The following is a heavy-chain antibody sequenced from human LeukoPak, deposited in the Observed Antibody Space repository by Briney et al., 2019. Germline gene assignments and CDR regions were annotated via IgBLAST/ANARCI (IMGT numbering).Heavy chain of an antibody. CDR3: ARDFTPPHCTTPNCPRGGWFDP. Sequence: ASVTVSCTAYDYTFSNYGISWVRQAPGQGLEWMGWINPYNGNTRYAENLQGRVTMTTDISTSTAYMELRSLRSDDTAIYYCARDFTPPHCTTPNCPRGGWFDPWGQGTLVTVSS. CDR2: INPYNGNT. J-gene: IGHJ5*02. V-gene: IGHV1-18*01. D-gene: IGHD2-8*01. CDR1: DYTFSNYG.